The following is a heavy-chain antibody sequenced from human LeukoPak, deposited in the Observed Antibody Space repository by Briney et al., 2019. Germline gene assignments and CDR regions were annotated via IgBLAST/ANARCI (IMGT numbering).Heavy chain of an antibody. Sequence: PGGSLRLSCAASGFTFSSYGMHWVRQAPGKGLEWVAFIRYDGSNRYYADSVKGRFTISRDNSKNTLYPQMNSLRAEDTAVYYCAKALRITIFGVVPPFDPWGQGTLVTVSS. CDR2: IRYDGSNR. CDR3: AKALRITIFGVVPPFDP. V-gene: IGHV3-30*02. J-gene: IGHJ5*02. D-gene: IGHD3-3*01. CDR1: GFTFSSYG.